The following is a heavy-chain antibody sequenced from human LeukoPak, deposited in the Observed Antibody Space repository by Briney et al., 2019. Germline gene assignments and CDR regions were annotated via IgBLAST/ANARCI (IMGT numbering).Heavy chain of an antibody. CDR3: ARLMVRGVNHDAFDI. CDR2: IYPVDSDT. D-gene: IGHD3-10*01. Sequence: GESLQIPCKASGYSFTTHWIGWVRQMPGKGLEWMGIIYPVDSDTRYSPSVQGHVTISADKSISTAYLQWSSLKASDTAMYYCARLMVRGVNHDAFDIWGQGTMVTVSS. V-gene: IGHV5-51*01. CDR1: GYSFTTHW. J-gene: IGHJ3*02.